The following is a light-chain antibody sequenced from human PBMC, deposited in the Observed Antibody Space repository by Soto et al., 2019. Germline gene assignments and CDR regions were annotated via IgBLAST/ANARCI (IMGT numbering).Light chain of an antibody. CDR2: EVS. V-gene: IGLV2-14*01. Sequence: LTQPASVSGSPGQSITISCTGTSSDIGGYNYVSWYQQHPGKAPKLMIYEVSNRPSGISNRFSGSKSGNTASLTISGLQAEDEADYYCSSYTSSSTLYVFGTGTKV. CDR3: SSYTSSSTLYV. CDR1: SSDIGGYNY. J-gene: IGLJ1*01.